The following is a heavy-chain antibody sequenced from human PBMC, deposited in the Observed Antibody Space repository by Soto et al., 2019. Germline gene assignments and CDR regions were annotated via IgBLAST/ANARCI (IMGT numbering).Heavy chain of an antibody. D-gene: IGHD2-15*01. Sequence: EVQLVESGGGLVQPGGSLRLSCAASGFTFSNYWMHWVRQAPGNGLVWVSRIDSDGSRITYADFVKGRFAISRDNAKNTVYLHTNSLTAEDTAVYYCVRTSLVVAVATREDFWGQGTLVSVSS. CDR3: VRTSLVVAVATREDF. CDR2: IDSDGSRI. J-gene: IGHJ4*02. V-gene: IGHV3-74*01. CDR1: GFTFSNYW.